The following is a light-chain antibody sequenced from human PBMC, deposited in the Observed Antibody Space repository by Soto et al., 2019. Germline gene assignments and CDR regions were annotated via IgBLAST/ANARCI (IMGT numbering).Light chain of an antibody. CDR1: SSNIGAGYD. V-gene: IGLV1-40*01. J-gene: IGLJ2*01. CDR3: QSYASSLSGVV. Sequence: QSVLTQPPSVSGAPGQRVTISCTGSSSNIGAGYDVHWYRQLPGTAPKLLIYGNSNRPSGVPDRFSGSKSGTSASLDITGLQAKDEADYYCQSYASSLSGVVFGEGTKLTVL. CDR2: GNS.